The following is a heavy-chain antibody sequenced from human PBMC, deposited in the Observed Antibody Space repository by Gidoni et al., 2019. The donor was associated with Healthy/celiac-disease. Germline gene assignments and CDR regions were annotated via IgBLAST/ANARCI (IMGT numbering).Heavy chain of an antibody. D-gene: IGHD1-26*01. Sequence: QVQLQESGPAPVKPPQPLYLTCTVSGYSISSGYYWGRIRQPPGKGLEWIGSIYHSGSTYYNPSLKSRVTISVDTSKNQFSLKLSSVTAADTAVYYCARGSWEQTDYWGQGTLVTVSS. J-gene: IGHJ4*02. CDR1: GYSISSGYY. CDR2: IYHSGST. CDR3: ARGSWEQTDY. V-gene: IGHV4-38-2*02.